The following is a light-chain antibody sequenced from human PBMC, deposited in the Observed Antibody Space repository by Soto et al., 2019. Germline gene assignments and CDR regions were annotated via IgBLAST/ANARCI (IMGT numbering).Light chain of an antibody. CDR2: DAS. J-gene: IGKJ1*01. V-gene: IGKV1-33*01. CDR1: QDTSNY. Sequence: DIQMTQSPSSLSASVGDRVTITCQASQDTSNYLNWYQQKPGKAPKLLIFDASNLETGVPSRSTPSGSGTDFNLTISRLQPEDIETSYCQQYDSLPRTFGQGTHVDIK. CDR3: QQYDSLPRT.